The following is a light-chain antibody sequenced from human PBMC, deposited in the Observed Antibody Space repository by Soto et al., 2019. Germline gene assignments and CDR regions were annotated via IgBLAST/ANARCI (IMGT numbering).Light chain of an antibody. Sequence: DIVLTQSPDSLAVSLGERATINCKSSQSVLYSSNNKNYLAWYQQKPGQPPKLLIYWASTREAGVPDRFSGSGSGTDFTLTISSQQADDVAVYYCQQYYRPWTFGQGTKVEIK. CDR1: QSVLYSSNNKNY. J-gene: IGKJ1*01. CDR3: QQYYRPWT. CDR2: WAS. V-gene: IGKV4-1*01.